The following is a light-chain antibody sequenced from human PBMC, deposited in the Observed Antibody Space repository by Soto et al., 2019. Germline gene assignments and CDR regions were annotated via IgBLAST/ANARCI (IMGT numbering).Light chain of an antibody. V-gene: IGKV3-11*01. J-gene: IGKJ4*01. CDR3: QQRSDWPLT. Sequence: EIALTQSPATLSLSPGERATLFCRASQSVSSHLAWYQRKPGQFPRLLIFDASNRATGIPARFSGSGSGTDFSLTISSLEPEDFAVYYCQQRSDWPLTFGGGTRVEIK. CDR2: DAS. CDR1: QSVSSH.